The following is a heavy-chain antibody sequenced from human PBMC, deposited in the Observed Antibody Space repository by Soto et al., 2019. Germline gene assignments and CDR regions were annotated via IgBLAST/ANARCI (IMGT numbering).Heavy chain of an antibody. CDR2: IYHSGST. D-gene: IGHD3-10*01. CDR1: GGSFSGYY. J-gene: IGHJ4*02. Sequence: SETLSLTCAVYGGSFSGYYWSWIRQPPGKGLEWIGEIYHSGSTNYNPSLKSRVTISVDKSKNQFSLKLSSVTAADTAVYYCASITMVRGVTSFDYWGQGTLVTVSS. V-gene: IGHV4-34*01. CDR3: ASITMVRGVTSFDY.